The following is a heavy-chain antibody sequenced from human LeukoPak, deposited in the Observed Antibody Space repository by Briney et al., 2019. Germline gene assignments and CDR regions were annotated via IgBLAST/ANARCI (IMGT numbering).Heavy chain of an antibody. CDR2: IYYSGST. CDR1: GGSISSYY. Sequence: SGTLSLTCTVSGGSISSYYWSWIRQPPGKGLEWIGYIYYSGSTNYNPSLKSRVTISVDTSKSQFSLKLSSVTAADTAVYYCARLRDGYNIFDYWGQGTLVTVSS. J-gene: IGHJ4*02. CDR3: ARLRDGYNIFDY. V-gene: IGHV4-59*01. D-gene: IGHD5-24*01.